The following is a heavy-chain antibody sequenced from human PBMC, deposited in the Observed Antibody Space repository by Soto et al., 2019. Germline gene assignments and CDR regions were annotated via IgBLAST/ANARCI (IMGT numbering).Heavy chain of an antibody. D-gene: IGHD2-21*02. J-gene: IGHJ1*01. Sequence: EVQLVQSGAEVKKPGESLKISCKGSGYSFTSYWIGWVRQMPGKGLEWMGIIYPGDSDTRYSPSFQGQVTISADKSISTAYLQWSSLKASDTAMYYCASTYCGGDCYSGTNPWVQHWGQGTLVTVSS. CDR1: GYSFTSYW. CDR2: IYPGDSDT. CDR3: ASTYCGGDCYSGTNPWVQH. V-gene: IGHV5-51*01.